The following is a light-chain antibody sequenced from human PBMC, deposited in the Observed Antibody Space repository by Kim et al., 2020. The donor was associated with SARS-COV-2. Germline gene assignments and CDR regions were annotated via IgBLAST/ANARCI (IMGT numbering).Light chain of an antibody. V-gene: IGKV3-11*01. CDR3: PQRSTWPLS. Sequence: AARTTRASQNVRPYFVWCHQKPAPAHGVLIYDASTRAPCSSASFSASGSGTDFSLAISSLEPEDFAVYYCPQRSTWPLSFGGGTGLVIK. CDR2: DAS. CDR1: QNVRPY. J-gene: IGKJ4*01.